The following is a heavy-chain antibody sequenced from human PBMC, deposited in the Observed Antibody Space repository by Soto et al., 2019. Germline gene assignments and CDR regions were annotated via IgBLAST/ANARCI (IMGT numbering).Heavy chain of an antibody. CDR2: IYYSGST. D-gene: IGHD6-6*01. V-gene: IGHV4-30-4*01. CDR3: ARERPDGARLDP. J-gene: IGHJ5*02. CDR1: GGSISSGDYY. Sequence: QVQLQESGPGLVKPSQTLSLTCTVSGGSISSGDYYWSWIRQPPGKGLEWIGYIYYSGSTYYNPYLKSRVTISVDTSKNKFSLKLSSVTAADTAVYYCARERPDGARLDPWGQGTLVTVSS.